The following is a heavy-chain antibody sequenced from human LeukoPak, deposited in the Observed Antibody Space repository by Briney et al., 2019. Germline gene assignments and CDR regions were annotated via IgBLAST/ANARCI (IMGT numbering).Heavy chain of an antibody. CDR2: INSDGSST. J-gene: IGHJ3*02. V-gene: IGHV3-74*01. Sequence: PGGSLRLSCAASGFTFSSYSMNWVRQAPGKGLVWVSRINSDGSSTSYADSVKGRFTISRDNAKNTLYLQMNSLRAEDTAVYYCARVYYYGSGSPNDAFDIWGQGTMVTVSS. CDR3: ARVYYYGSGSPNDAFDI. D-gene: IGHD3-10*01. CDR1: GFTFSSYS.